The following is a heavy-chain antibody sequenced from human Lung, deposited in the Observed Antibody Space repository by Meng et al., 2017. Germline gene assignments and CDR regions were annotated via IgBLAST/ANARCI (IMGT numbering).Heavy chain of an antibody. CDR2: TAATDGGT. J-gene: IGHJ4*02. D-gene: IGHD2-8*02. CDR1: VFTFSNYA. V-gene: IGHV3-23*01. Sequence: EVQLLESGGGLVQPGGSLRLSFAASVFTFSNYAMSWVRQAPEKGLEWVSATAATDGGTYHAASVRGRFTISRDNSKNTLSLQMNSLRADDTAIYYCARGTRVSCTGVICYPFDFWGQGTLVTVSS. CDR3: ARGTRVSCTGVICYPFDF.